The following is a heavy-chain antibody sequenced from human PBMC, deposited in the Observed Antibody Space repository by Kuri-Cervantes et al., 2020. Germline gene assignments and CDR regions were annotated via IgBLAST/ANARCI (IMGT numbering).Heavy chain of an antibody. J-gene: IGHJ5*02. CDR2: IKSKTDGGTT. D-gene: IGHD2-2*01. Sequence: GESLKTSCAASGFTFSNAWMSWVRQAPGKGLEWVGRIKSKTDGGTTDYAAPVKGRFTISRDDSKNTLYLQMNSLKTEDTAVYYCTRPQLLSGAGWFDPWGQGTLVTVSS. V-gene: IGHV3-15*01. CDR3: TRPQLLSGAGWFDP. CDR1: GFTFSNAW.